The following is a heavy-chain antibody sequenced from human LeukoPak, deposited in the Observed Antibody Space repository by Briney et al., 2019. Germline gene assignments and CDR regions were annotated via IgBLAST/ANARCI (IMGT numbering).Heavy chain of an antibody. V-gene: IGHV1-8*01. CDR3: ARPLHGAFRYYYGMDI. D-gene: IGHD3-10*01. CDR1: GYTFASYD. CDR2: MHPNSGDT. J-gene: IGHJ6*02. Sequence: ASVRVSCKASGYTFASYDINWVRQAPGQGLEWMGWMHPNSGDTGYAQNFQGRVTMTRDTSINTAYLDLTSLRSDDTAVYFCARPLHGAFRYYYGMDIWGQGTTVTVSS.